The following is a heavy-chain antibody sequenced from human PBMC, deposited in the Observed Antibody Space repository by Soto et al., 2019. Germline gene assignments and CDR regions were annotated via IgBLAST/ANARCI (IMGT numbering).Heavy chain of an antibody. CDR3: ARNPRGYGDTDY. CDR1: GGSISSSSYY. V-gene: IGHV4-39*01. Sequence: SETLSLTCTVSGGSISSSSYYWGWIRQPPGKGLEWIGSIYYSGSTYYNPSHKSRVTISVDTSKNQFSLKLSSVTAADTAVYYCARNPRGYGDTDYWGQGTLVTVSS. CDR2: IYYSGST. J-gene: IGHJ4*02. D-gene: IGHD4-17*01.